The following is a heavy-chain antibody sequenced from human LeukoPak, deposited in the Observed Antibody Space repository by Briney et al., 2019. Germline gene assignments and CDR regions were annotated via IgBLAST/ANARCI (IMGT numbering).Heavy chain of an antibody. J-gene: IGHJ4*02. D-gene: IGHD4-17*01. CDR2: IYYSGST. V-gene: IGHV4-59*01. Sequence: SETLSLTCTVSGGSISSYYWSWIRQPPGKGLEWIGYIYYSGSTNYNPSLKSRVTISVDTSKNQFSLKLSSVTAADTAVYYCARVVGGGSFSNDFADFGLDYWGQGTLVTVSS. CDR1: GGSISSYY. CDR3: ARVVGGGSFSNDFADFGLDY.